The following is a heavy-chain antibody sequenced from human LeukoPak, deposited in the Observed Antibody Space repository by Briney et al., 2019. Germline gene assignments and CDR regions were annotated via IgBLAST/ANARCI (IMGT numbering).Heavy chain of an antibody. Sequence: AGGALSLSCAASGFTFSSYWMSWVRQAPGKGLDWVANIKQDGSEKYYVDSVKGRFTISRDNAKNSLYLQMNSLRAEDTAVYYCARVSRDGWYVGAFDIWGQGTMVTVSS. D-gene: IGHD6-19*01. J-gene: IGHJ3*02. CDR1: GFTFSSYW. CDR3: ARVSRDGWYVGAFDI. V-gene: IGHV3-7*01. CDR2: IKQDGSEK.